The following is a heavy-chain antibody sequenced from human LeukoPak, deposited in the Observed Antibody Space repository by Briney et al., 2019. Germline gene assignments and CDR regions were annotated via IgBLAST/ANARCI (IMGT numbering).Heavy chain of an antibody. CDR3: ARGPIGYGDYPTNWFDP. CDR2: INWNGSST. CDR1: GFTFDDYG. J-gene: IGHJ5*02. Sequence: PGGSLRLSCAASGFTFDDYGMSWVRQAPGKGLEWVSGINWNGSSTGYADSVRGRFTISRDNAKKSLYLQINSLRAEDTALYHCARGPIGYGDYPTNWFDPWGQGTLVTVSS. V-gene: IGHV3-20*01. D-gene: IGHD4-17*01.